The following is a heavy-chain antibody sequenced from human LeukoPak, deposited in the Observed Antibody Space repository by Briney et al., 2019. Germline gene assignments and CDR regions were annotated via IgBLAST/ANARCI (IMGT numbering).Heavy chain of an antibody. J-gene: IGHJ4*02. CDR2: TSGSGGST. V-gene: IGHV3-23*01. CDR1: KFTFSSYA. D-gene: IGHD7-27*01. Sequence: GGSLRLSCAASKFTFSSYAMSWVRQAPGKGLEWVSGTSGSGGSTSHADSVKGRFTISRDNSKNMLYLQMNSLRAEDTAIYYCVKVQPEINALGFYWGQGTLVTVSS. CDR3: VKVQPEINALGFY.